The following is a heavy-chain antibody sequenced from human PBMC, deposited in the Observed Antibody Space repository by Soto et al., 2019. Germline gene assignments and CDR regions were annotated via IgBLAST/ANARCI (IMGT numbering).Heavy chain of an antibody. CDR2: INPDNGNT. Sequence: ASVKVSCKASGYTFARYTMNWVRQAPGQRLEWMGWINPDNGNTKSSQKFQDRVIITRDTSASTAYMDLSSLRSEDTAVYYCARGIATGQLDPWGQGTLVTVSS. CDR3: ARGIATGQLDP. J-gene: IGHJ5*02. D-gene: IGHD2-15*01. CDR1: GYTFARYT. V-gene: IGHV1-3*01.